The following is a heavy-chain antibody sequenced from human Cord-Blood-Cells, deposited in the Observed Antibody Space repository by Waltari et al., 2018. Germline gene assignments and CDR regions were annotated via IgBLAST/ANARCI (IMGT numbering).Heavy chain of an antibody. CDR3: AEDTSFTLGRVTRPPFDY. D-gene: IGHD3-16*01. Sequence: QLVVSGGGLVQPGGCLRLSCAASGFSLGSSAMSWVRAARGKGLEWVSAISGSGGSTYYEDIVKGRVAISRDNSKNTLYLQMNSLRAEDTAVYYCAEDTSFTLGRVTRPPFDYGGQGTLVTVSS. CDR2: ISGSGGST. V-gene: IGHV3-23*04. CDR1: GFSLGSSA. J-gene: IGHJ4*02.